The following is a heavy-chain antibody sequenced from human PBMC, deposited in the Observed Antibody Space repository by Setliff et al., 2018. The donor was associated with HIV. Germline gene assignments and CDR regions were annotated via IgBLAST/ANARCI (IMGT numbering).Heavy chain of an antibody. Sequence: PSETLSLTCTVSGGSISSYYWSWIRQPAGKGLEWIGRIYTSGSTNYNPSLKSRVTMSVDTSKNQFSLKLSSVTAADTAVYYCARGYYGSGSYWWFDPWGQGTLVTVSS. CDR2: IYTSGST. J-gene: IGHJ5*02. CDR1: GGSISSYY. CDR3: ARGYYGSGSYWWFDP. V-gene: IGHV4-4*07. D-gene: IGHD3-10*01.